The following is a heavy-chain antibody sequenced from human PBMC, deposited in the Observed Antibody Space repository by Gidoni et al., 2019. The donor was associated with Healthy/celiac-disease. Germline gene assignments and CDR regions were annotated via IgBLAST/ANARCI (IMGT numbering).Heavy chain of an antibody. V-gene: IGHV3-73*02. CDR1: GFTFSGSA. D-gene: IGHD1-26*01. J-gene: IGHJ4*02. CDR2: IISKANSYAT. CDR3: TRHGGIVGATGGY. Sequence: EVQLVESGGGLVQPGGSLKLSCAASGFTFSGSAMHGVRQASGKGLEWVGRIISKANSYATAYAASVKGRFTISRDDSKNTAYLQMNSLKTEDTAVYYCTRHGGIVGATGGYWGQGTLVTVSS.